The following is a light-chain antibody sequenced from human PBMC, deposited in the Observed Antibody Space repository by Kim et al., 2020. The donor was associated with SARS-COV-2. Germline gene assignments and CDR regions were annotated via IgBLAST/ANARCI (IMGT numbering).Light chain of an antibody. CDR3: QAWDSSTAV. CDR2: QDT. V-gene: IGLV3-1*01. Sequence: SYELTQPPSVSVSPGQTASITCSGDKLGNKYACWYQQKPGQSPEVVIYQDTKRPSGIPERFSGSNSGNTATLTISGTQAMDEADYYCQAWDSSTAVFGGG. J-gene: IGLJ3*02. CDR1: KLGNKY.